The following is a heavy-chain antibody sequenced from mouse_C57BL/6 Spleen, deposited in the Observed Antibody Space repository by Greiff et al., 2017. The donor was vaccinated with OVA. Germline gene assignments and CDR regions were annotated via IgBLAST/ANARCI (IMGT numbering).Heavy chain of an antibody. Sequence: DVKLVESGGDLVKPGGSLKLSCAASGFTFSSYGMSWVRQTPDKRLEWVATISSGGSYTYYPDSVKGRFTISRDNAKNTLYLQMSSLKSEDTAMYYCASDGYPYYFDYSGQGTTLTVSS. CDR3: ASDGYPYYFDY. CDR1: GFTFSSYG. D-gene: IGHD2-3*01. CDR2: ISSGGSYT. V-gene: IGHV5-6*02. J-gene: IGHJ2*01.